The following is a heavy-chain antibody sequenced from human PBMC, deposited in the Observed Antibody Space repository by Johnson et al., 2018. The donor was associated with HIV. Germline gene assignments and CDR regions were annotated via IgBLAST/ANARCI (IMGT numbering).Heavy chain of an antibody. Sequence: QVQLVESGGGVVQPGRSLRLSCAASGFTFSSYAMHWVRQAPGKGLEWVAVISYDGSNKYYADSVNGRFTIARDYSKNTLFLQMNSLRAEDTAVYFCARGRVATGGMRGGDFDMWGQGTMVTVSS. CDR2: ISYDGSNK. V-gene: IGHV3-30*04. CDR3: ARGRVATGGMRGGDFDM. D-gene: IGHD2-21*02. CDR1: GFTFSSYA. J-gene: IGHJ3*02.